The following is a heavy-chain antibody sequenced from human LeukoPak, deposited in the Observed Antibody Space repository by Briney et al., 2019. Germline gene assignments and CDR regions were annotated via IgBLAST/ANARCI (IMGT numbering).Heavy chain of an antibody. V-gene: IGHV3-7*01. CDR1: GFTFSSYW. CDR2: IKQDGSEK. D-gene: IGHD5-12*01. J-gene: IGHJ4*02. Sequence: GGSLRLSCAASGFTFSSYWMSWVRQAPGKGLEWVANIKQDGSEKYYVDSVKGRFTISRDNAKNSLYLQMNSLRAEDTAVYYCARGGAHIVATISEYWGQGTLVTVSS. CDR3: ARGGAHIVATISEY.